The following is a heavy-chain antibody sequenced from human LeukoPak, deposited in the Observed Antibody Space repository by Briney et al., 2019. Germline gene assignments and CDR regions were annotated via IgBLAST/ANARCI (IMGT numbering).Heavy chain of an antibody. Sequence: GGSLRLSCAASGFTFSSYGMHWVRQAPGKGLEWVAVIWYDGSNKYYADSVKGRFTISRDNSKNTLYLQMNSLRAEDTAVYYCARDSTPFIVGATMFAYWGQGTLVTVSS. D-gene: IGHD1-26*01. J-gene: IGHJ4*02. CDR3: ARDSTPFIVGATMFAY. CDR2: IWYDGSNK. V-gene: IGHV3-33*01. CDR1: GFTFSSYG.